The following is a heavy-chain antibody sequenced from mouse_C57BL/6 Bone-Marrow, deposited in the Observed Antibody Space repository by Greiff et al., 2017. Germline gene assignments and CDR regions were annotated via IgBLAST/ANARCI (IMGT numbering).Heavy chain of an antibody. CDR2: IDPSDGYT. D-gene: IGHD2-2*01. J-gene: IGHJ1*03. CDR3: ARRRGYDGGSWYFDV. V-gene: IGHV1-69*01. Sequence: QVQLQQPGAELVMPGASVKLSCKASGYTFTSYWMHWVKQRPGQGLEWIGEIDPSDGYTNYNQKFKGKSTLTVDKSSSTAYMQLSSLTSEDSAVYYCARRRGYDGGSWYFDVWGTGTTVTVSS. CDR1: GYTFTSYW.